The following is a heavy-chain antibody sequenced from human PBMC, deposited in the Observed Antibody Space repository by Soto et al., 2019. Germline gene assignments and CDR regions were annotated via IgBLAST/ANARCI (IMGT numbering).Heavy chain of an antibody. D-gene: IGHD6-19*01. Sequence: GWSLRLSCAASGFTFSSYAMSWVRQAPGKGLEWVSSISGSGGSTYYAGSVKGRFTISRDNSKNTLSLQMNSLRAEDTAVYYCAKDTDSSGLGPWGQGTLVTVSS. V-gene: IGHV3-23*01. CDR1: GFTFSSYA. J-gene: IGHJ5*02. CDR2: ISGSGGST. CDR3: AKDTDSSGLGP.